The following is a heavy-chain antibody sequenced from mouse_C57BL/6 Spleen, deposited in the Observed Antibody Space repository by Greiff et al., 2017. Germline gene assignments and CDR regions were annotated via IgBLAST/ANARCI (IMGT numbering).Heavy chain of an antibody. Sequence: EVKLVESGGGLVKPGGSLKLSCAASGFTFSSYTMSWVRQTPEKRLEWVATISGGGGNTYYPDSVKGRITISRDNAKNTLYLQMSSLRSEDTNLYYCARHNSRCGTDFNHRGKSTTLTVTT. V-gene: IGHV5-9*01. CDR3: ARHNSRCGTDFNH. J-gene: IGHJ2*01. D-gene: IGHD4-1*01. CDR1: GFTFSSYT. CDR2: ISGGGGNT.